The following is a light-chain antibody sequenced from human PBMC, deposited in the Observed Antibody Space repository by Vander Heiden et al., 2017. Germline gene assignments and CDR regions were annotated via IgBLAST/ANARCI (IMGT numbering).Light chain of an antibody. CDR1: QSIRTY. CDR2: AAS. Sequence: IQMTHSPSPLSASVGGRITIACRESQSIRTYLNWYQQKPGRAPKLLLYAASSLQSGVPSRFSGSGSGTDFTLTISSLQPEDFATYYCQQSYSTPRTFGPGTRVDIK. J-gene: IGKJ3*01. V-gene: IGKV1-39*01. CDR3: QQSYSTPRT.